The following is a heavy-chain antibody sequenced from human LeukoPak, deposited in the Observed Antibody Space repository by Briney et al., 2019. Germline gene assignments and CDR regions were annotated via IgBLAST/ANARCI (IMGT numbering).Heavy chain of an antibody. CDR3: ARYDRSGYSLEL. Sequence: SETLSLTCTVSGGPISNYYWSWLRQPPGKGLEWLGYIYYTGTAKSNPSLKSRVTTSIETSKNQFSLKLSSVTAADTAVYYCARYDRSGYSLELWGQGTLVTVSS. D-gene: IGHD3-22*01. V-gene: IGHV4-59*01. J-gene: IGHJ4*02. CDR2: IYYTGTA. CDR1: GGPISNYY.